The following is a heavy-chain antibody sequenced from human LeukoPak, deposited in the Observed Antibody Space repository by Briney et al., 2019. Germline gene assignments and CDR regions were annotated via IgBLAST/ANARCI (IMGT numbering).Heavy chain of an antibody. CDR3: ATDLYYYDSSGYSLPHYFDY. CDR2: IRYDGSNK. V-gene: IGHV3-30*02. J-gene: IGHJ4*02. Sequence: GGSLRLSCAASGFTFSSYGMHWVRQASGKGLEWVAFIRYDGSNKYYADSVKGRFAISRDNSKNTLYLQMNSLRAEDTAVYYCATDLYYYDSSGYSLPHYFDYWGQGTLVTVSS. D-gene: IGHD3-22*01. CDR1: GFTFSSYG.